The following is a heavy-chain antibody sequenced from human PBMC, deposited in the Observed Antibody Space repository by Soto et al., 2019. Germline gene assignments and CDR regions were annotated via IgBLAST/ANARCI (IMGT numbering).Heavy chain of an antibody. CDR1: GYTFTSYD. J-gene: IGHJ6*03. CDR2: MNPNSGNT. Sequence: ASVKVSCKASGYTFTSYDINWVRQATGQGLEWMGWMNPNSGNTGYAQKFQGRVTMTRNTSISTAYMELSSLRSEDTAVYYCARSPGYCSGGSCSLRDYYMDVWGKGTTVTVSS. V-gene: IGHV1-8*01. D-gene: IGHD2-15*01. CDR3: ARSPGYCSGGSCSLRDYYMDV.